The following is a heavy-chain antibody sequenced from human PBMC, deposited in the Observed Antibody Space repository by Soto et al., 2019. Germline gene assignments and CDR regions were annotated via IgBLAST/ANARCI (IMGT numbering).Heavy chain of an antibody. CDR3: ARLRIATNNYKWFDP. D-gene: IGHD2-21*01. CDR1: GAALNSGNYY. Sequence: QVRLQESGPGLVKPSETLSLTCSVSGAALNSGNYYWSWIRQVPGKRLEWIGHIYVTVAVDYNPSLRDRITISQDTSERQFSLNLRLVTAADTAVYYCARLRIATNNYKWFDPWGQGTLVTVSS. J-gene: IGHJ5*02. V-gene: IGHV4-31*03. CDR2: IYVTVAV.